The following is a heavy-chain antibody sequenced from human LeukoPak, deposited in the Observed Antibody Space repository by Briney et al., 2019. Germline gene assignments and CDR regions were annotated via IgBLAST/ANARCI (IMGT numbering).Heavy chain of an antibody. CDR1: GGSISSSSYY. CDR2: IYYSAST. Sequence: SETLSLTCTASGGSISSSSYYWGWIRQPPGKGLEWFGSIYYSASTYYNPPLKSRVTISVDTSKTHFCLKLSSVTAADTAVYYCASSGYSSSPHVENYFDYWGQGTLVTVSS. J-gene: IGHJ4*02. D-gene: IGHD6-6*01. V-gene: IGHV4-39*02. CDR3: ASSGYSSSPHVENYFDY.